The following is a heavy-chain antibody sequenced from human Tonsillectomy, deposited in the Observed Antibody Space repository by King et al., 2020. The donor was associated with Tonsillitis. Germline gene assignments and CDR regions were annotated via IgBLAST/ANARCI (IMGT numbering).Heavy chain of an antibody. Sequence: VQLVESGGGVVQPGRSLRLSCAASGFTFSSYGMHWVRQAPGKGLEWVAVISYDGSNKYYADSVKGRFTISRDNSKNTLYLQMNSLRAEDTAVYYCAKDSSGYYSPTYYFDYWGQGTLVTVSS. CDR2: ISYDGSNK. J-gene: IGHJ4*02. CDR1: GFTFSSYG. D-gene: IGHD3-22*01. V-gene: IGHV3-30*18. CDR3: AKDSSGYYSPTYYFDY.